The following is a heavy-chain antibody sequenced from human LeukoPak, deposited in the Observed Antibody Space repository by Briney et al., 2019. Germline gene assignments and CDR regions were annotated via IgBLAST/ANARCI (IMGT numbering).Heavy chain of an antibody. CDR1: GFTFSSYW. J-gene: IGHJ4*02. CDR3: AKDHYGDYLGPDY. CDR2: INSDGSST. V-gene: IGHV3-74*01. Sequence: GGSLRLSCAASGFTFSSYWMHWVRQAPGKGLVWVSRINSDGSSTSYADSVKGRFTISRDNAKNTLYLQMNSLRAEDTAVYYCAKDHYGDYLGPDYWGQGTLVTVSS. D-gene: IGHD4-17*01.